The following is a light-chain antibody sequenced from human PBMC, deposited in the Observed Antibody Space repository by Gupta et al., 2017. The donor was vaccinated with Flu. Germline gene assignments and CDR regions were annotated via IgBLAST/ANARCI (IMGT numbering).Light chain of an antibody. V-gene: IGKV1-5*03. CDR3: QEYNSYSPT. J-gene: IGKJ1*01. CDR1: QSISSC. CDR2: KAS. Sequence: DVQMTQSPSTLSASVGDRVTITCRASQSISSCLAWYQQKPGKAPKLLIYKASSLESGGPSRLSGSGSGTEYTLTISSLQPDDFATYYCQEYNSYSPTFGQGTKVEIK.